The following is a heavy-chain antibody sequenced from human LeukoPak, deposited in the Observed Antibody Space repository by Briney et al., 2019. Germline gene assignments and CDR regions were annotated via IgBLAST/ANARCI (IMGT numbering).Heavy chain of an antibody. V-gene: IGHV1-18*01. Sequence: ASVKVSCKASGYTFTSYGISWVRQAPGQGLDWMGWISTYNGATNYAQKLQGRVTMTTDTSTSTAYMELRSLRSDDTAVYYCVRGDHYDTHYPGDYWGQGTLVTVSS. CDR1: GYTFTSYG. D-gene: IGHD3-22*01. CDR2: ISTYNGAT. J-gene: IGHJ4*02. CDR3: VRGDHYDTHYPGDY.